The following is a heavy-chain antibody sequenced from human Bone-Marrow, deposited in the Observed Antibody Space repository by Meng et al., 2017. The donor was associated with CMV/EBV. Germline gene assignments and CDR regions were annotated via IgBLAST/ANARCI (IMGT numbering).Heavy chain of an antibody. J-gene: IGHJ4*02. CDR2: IYPGDSDA. Sequence: KVSCKVSGYTFNIYWIGWVRQMPGKGLEWVGIIYPGDSDARYSPSFQGQVTISVDRSISTAYLQWNSLKAPDTATYYCARASRDGDYFDYWGQGTLVTVSS. CDR1: GYTFNIYW. D-gene: IGHD5-24*01. V-gene: IGHV5-51*01. CDR3: ARASRDGDYFDY.